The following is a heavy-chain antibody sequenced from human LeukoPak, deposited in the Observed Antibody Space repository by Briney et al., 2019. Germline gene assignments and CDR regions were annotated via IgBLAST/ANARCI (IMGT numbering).Heavy chain of an antibody. CDR3: AREDVSSSWLDAFDI. Sequence: PSETLSLTCAVYGGSFSGYYWSWIRQPPGKGLEWIGEINHSGSTNYNPSLKSRVTISVDTSKNQFSLKLSSVTAADTAVYYCAREDVSSSWLDAFDIWGQGTMVTVSS. CDR1: GGSFSGYY. V-gene: IGHV4-34*01. J-gene: IGHJ3*02. CDR2: INHSGST. D-gene: IGHD6-13*01.